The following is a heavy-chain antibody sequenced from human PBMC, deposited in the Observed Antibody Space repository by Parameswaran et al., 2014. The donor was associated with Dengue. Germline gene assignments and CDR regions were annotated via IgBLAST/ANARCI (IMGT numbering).Heavy chain of an antibody. V-gene: IGHV4-34*01. Sequence: RWIRQPPGKGVEWIGEINHSGSTNYNPSLKSRVTISVDTSKNQVSLKVSSVTAADTAVYYCARAAYYYSDEYFQHWGQGTLVTVSS. CDR3: ARAAYYYSDEYFQH. CDR2: INHSGST. D-gene: IGHD3-22*01. J-gene: IGHJ1*01.